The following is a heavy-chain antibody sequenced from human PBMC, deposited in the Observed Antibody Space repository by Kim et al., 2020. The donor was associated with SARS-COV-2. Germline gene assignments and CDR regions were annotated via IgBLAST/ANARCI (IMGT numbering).Heavy chain of an antibody. CDR3: ARGRVGVVISPILGLGPFWKYYYMGV. CDR1: GESFSDYY. J-gene: IGHJ6*03. CDR2: INHSGST. Sequence: SETLSLTCAVFGESFSDYYWTWVRRPPGKGLEWIGEINHSGSTNYNPSLKSRVTISSDTSKNQFSLKVTSVTAADTAVYYCARGRVGVVISPILGLGPFWKYYYMGVWGRGAPVTVSS. D-gene: IGHD3-3*01. V-gene: IGHV4-34*01.